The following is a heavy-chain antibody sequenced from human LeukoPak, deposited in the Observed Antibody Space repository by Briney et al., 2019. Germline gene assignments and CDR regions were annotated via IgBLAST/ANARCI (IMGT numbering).Heavy chain of an antibody. CDR3: ARDTEQWLVRPYNWFDP. V-gene: IGHV1-18*01. J-gene: IGHJ5*02. CDR1: GYTFTSYG. CDR2: ISAYNGNT. Sequence: ASVKVSCKASGYTFTSYGLTWVRQAPGQGLEWMGWISAYNGNTNYAQKFQGRVTMTTDTPTSTAYMELRSLRSDDTAVYYCARDTEQWLVRPYNWFDPWGQGTLVTVSS. D-gene: IGHD6-19*01.